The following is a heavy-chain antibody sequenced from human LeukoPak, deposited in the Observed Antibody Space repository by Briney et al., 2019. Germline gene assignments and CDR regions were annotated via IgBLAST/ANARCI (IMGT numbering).Heavy chain of an antibody. D-gene: IGHD2/OR15-2a*01. CDR1: GYTFTNYY. J-gene: IGHJ4*02. Sequence: GASVKVSCKASGYTFTNYYLHWVRQAPGQGLEWMGWISAYNGNTNYAQKLQGRVTMTTDTSTSTAYMELRSLRSDDTAVYYCAREARSMVSDWDFDYWGQGTLVTVSS. CDR3: AREARSMVSDWDFDY. V-gene: IGHV1-18*04. CDR2: ISAYNGNT.